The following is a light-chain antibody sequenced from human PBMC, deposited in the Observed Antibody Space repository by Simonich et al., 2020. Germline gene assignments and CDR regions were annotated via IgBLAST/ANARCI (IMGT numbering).Light chain of an antibody. CDR2: AAS. V-gene: IGKV1-12*01. J-gene: IGKJ4*01. Sequence: DIQMTQSPSSVSASVGDRVTITCRASQGISSWLALYQQEPGKAPKLLIYAASSLQSGVPSRFSGSGSVTDFTLTISSLQPEDFATYYCQQANSFPPLTLGGGTKVEIK. CDR3: QQANSFPPLT. CDR1: QGISSW.